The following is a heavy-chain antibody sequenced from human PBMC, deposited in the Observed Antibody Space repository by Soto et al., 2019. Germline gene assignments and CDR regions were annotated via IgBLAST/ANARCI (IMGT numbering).Heavy chain of an antibody. Sequence: PGGSLRLSCAASGFPVSSNYMSLVRQSPGKGLEWISFIYGGGTTHYADSVKGRFIISRDNSKNTVYLQMRSLRAEDTAVYYCARVNPQYPWGQGTLVTVSP. CDR3: ARVNPQYP. D-gene: IGHD4-4*01. CDR1: GFPVSSNY. CDR2: IYGGGTT. V-gene: IGHV3-53*01. J-gene: IGHJ4*02.